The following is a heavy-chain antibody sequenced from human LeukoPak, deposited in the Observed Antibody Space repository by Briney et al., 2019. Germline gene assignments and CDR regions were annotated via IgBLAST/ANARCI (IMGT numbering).Heavy chain of an antibody. CDR2: ISGSGGST. V-gene: IGHV3-23*01. Sequence: ETLSLTCTVSGGSISGFYWSWVRQAPGKGLEWVSAISGSGGSTYYADSVKGRFTISRDNSKNTLYLQMNSLRDEDTAVYYCAKFEFGFWGQGTLVTVSS. CDR1: GGSISGFY. CDR3: AKFEFGF. D-gene: IGHD3-16*01. J-gene: IGHJ4*02.